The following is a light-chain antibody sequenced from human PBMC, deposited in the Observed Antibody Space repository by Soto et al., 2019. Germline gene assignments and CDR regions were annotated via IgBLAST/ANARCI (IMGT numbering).Light chain of an antibody. CDR2: GAS. J-gene: IGKJ1*01. CDR1: QSVSRN. Sequence: ETVMTQSPATLSVSPGDGATLSCRASQSVSRNLAWYQQIPGQAPRLLMYGASTRASGIPARFSGGGSGTEFGCTISSLQSEDFAVYYCQQYNNWQTFGQGTKVDIK. V-gene: IGKV3-15*01. CDR3: QQYNNWQT.